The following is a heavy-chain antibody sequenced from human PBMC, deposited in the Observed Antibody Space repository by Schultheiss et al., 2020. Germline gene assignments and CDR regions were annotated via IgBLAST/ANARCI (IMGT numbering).Heavy chain of an antibody. CDR2: LYHSGST. D-gene: IGHD3-10*01. J-gene: IGHJ6*02. Sequence: SETLSLTGAVSGGSISSSNWWSWVRQPPGKGLEWIGSLYHSGSTNYNPSLKSRVTMSVDTSQNQFSLQLNSVTPEDTAVYYCARGRGVRYYYYGMDVWGQGTTVTVSS. V-gene: IGHV4-4*02. CDR3: ARGRGVRYYYYGMDV. CDR1: GGSISSSNW.